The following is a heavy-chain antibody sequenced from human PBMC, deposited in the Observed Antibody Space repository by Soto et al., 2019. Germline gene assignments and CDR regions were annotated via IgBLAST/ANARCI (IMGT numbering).Heavy chain of an antibody. CDR2: IYYSGST. Sequence: QLQLQESGPGLVKPSETLSLTCTVSGGSISSSSYYWGWIRQPPGKGLEWIGSIYYSGSTYYNPSLKSRVTISVDTSKNQFSLKLSSVTAADTAVYYCAGTGDYYYYGMDVWGQGTTVTVSS. D-gene: IGHD4-17*01. CDR1: GGSISSSSYY. CDR3: AGTGDYYYYGMDV. J-gene: IGHJ6*02. V-gene: IGHV4-39*01.